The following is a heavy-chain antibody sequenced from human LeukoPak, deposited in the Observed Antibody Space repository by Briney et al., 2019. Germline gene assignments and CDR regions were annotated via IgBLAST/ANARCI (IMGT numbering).Heavy chain of an antibody. J-gene: IGHJ4*02. CDR3: ARGHDYQLNY. Sequence: ASVTVSCKASGGTFSSYAISWVRQAPGQGLEWMGRIIPILGIANYAQKFQGRVTITADKSTSTAYMELSSLRSEDTAVYYCARGHDYQLNYWGQGTLVTVSS. V-gene: IGHV1-69*04. D-gene: IGHD2-2*01. CDR2: IIPILGIA. CDR1: GGTFSSYA.